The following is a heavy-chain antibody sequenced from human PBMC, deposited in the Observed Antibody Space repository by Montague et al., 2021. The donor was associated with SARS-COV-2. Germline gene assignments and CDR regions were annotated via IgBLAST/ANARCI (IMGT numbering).Heavy chain of an antibody. V-gene: IGHV4-4*02. Sequence: SETLSLTCGVSGDSITSTNWWSWVRQPPGKGLEWIGEIHHSGGTNYNPSLKSRVTISLDQSKNQFSVELTFVTAADTALYYCVRHGYGPVFLNDYWGQGTLVTVSS. CDR1: GDSITSTNW. CDR3: VRHGYGPVFLNDY. J-gene: IGHJ4*02. D-gene: IGHD5-18*01. CDR2: IHHSGGT.